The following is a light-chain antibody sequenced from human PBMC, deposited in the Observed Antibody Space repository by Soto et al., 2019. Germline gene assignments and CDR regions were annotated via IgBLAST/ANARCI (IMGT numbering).Light chain of an antibody. CDR3: QQRNDWPPHT. CDR2: ETS. J-gene: IGKJ4*01. CDR1: QSVRNY. V-gene: IGKV3-11*01. Sequence: EIVLTQSPATLSLSPGDRATLSCRASQSVRNYLAWFQQKPGQAPRLLIFETSNRAAGVPARFSGSGSGTDFTLTISNIEPEDSAVYYCQQRNDWPPHTFGGGTKVEIK.